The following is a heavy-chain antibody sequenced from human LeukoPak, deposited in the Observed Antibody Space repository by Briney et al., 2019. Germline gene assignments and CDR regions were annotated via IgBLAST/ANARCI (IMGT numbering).Heavy chain of an antibody. CDR3: AREIPRPFDSSGPKFDY. Sequence: SEALSLTFTVSGGSISSSSNYWGWIRPPPGKGRGWIGMSYYSGSTYYNPYRKSRVTISEETSKNQISLKLSSVTAADTAVYYCAREIPRPFDSSGPKFDYWGQGTLVTVSS. J-gene: IGHJ4*02. V-gene: IGHV4-39*07. D-gene: IGHD6-19*01. CDR2: SYYSGST. CDR1: GGSISSSSNY.